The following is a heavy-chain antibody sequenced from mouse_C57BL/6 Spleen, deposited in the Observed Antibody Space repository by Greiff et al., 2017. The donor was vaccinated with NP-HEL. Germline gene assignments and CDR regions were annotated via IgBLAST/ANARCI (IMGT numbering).Heavy chain of an antibody. CDR1: GYSITSGYY. Sequence: ESGPGLVKPSQSLSLTCSVTGYSITSGYYWNWIRQFPGNKLEWMGYISYDGSNNYNPSLKNRISITRDTSKYQFLLMLNSVTTEDTATYSCSRPDYYGSSYGDWYFDVWGTGTTVTVSS. CDR3: SRPDYYGSSYGDWYFDV. CDR2: ISYDGSN. V-gene: IGHV3-6*01. D-gene: IGHD1-1*01. J-gene: IGHJ1*03.